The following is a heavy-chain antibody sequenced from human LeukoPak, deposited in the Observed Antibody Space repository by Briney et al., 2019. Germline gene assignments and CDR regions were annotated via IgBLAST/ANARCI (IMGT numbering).Heavy chain of an antibody. Sequence: ASVKVSCKVSGYTLTELSMHWVRQAPGKGLEWMGGFDPGDGETIYAQKFQGRVTMTEDTSTDTAYMELSSLRSEDTAVYYCATAPYSYDSSGYRLLDYWGQGTLVTVSS. CDR2: FDPGDGET. J-gene: IGHJ4*02. CDR1: GYTLTELS. V-gene: IGHV1-24*01. CDR3: ATAPYSYDSSGYRLLDY. D-gene: IGHD3-22*01.